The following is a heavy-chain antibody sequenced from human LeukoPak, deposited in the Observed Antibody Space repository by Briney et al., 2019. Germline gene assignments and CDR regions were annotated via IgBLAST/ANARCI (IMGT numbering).Heavy chain of an antibody. CDR1: GYSFTSYW. CDR3: ARLDTMVRGAIEGNF. CDR2: IYPSDSDT. V-gene: IGHV5-51*01. Sequence: GESLKISCKGSGYSFTSYWIGWVRQMPGKGLEWMGIIYPSDSDTRYSPSFQGQVTISADKSISAAYLQWSSLKASDTATYYCARLDTMVRGAIEGNFWGQGTLVTVSS. J-gene: IGHJ4*02. D-gene: IGHD3-10*01.